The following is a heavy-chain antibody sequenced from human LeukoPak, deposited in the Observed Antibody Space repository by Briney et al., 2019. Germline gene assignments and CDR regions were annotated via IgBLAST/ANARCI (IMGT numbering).Heavy chain of an antibody. D-gene: IGHD5-12*01. Sequence: GGSLRLSCAASGFTFSGYAMHWVRQAPGKGLEWVAVISYDGSNKYYADSVKGRFTISRDNSKNTLYLQMNSLRAEDTAVYYCASKPYGGYPDYWGQGTLVTVSS. CDR2: ISYDGSNK. V-gene: IGHV3-30-3*01. CDR3: ASKPYGGYPDY. CDR1: GFTFSGYA. J-gene: IGHJ4*02.